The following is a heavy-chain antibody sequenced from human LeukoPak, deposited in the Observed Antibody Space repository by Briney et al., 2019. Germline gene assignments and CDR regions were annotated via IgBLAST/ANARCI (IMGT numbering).Heavy chain of an antibody. V-gene: IGHV3-53*01. CDR3: ARDRDRGASRCDY. CDR1: GFTVRSKY. Sequence: GGSLRLSCAASGFTVRSKYMSWVRQAPGKGLECISVIYNGGATYYADSVKGRFTIFRDNANNSLYLQMNTLRAEDTAVYYCARDRDRGASRCDYWGQGTLVTVSS. D-gene: IGHD2-2*01. J-gene: IGHJ4*02. CDR2: IYNGGAT.